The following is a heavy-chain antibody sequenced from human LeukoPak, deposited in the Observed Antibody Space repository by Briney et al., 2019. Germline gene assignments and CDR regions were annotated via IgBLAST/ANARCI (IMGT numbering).Heavy chain of an antibody. CDR2: IYTSGST. CDR1: GGSISSGSYY. CDR3: ARHNSGYYSF. V-gene: IGHV4-61*02. Sequence: SQTLSLTCTVSGGSISSGSYYWRWIRQPAGKGLEWIGRIYTSGSTNYNPSLKSRVTISVDTSKNQFSLKLSSVTAADTAVYYCARHNSGYYSFWGQGTLVTDSS. J-gene: IGHJ4*02. D-gene: IGHD3-22*01.